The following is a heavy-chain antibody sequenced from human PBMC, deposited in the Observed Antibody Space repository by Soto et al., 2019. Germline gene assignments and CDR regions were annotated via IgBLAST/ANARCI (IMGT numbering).Heavy chain of an antibody. Sequence: QVQLAQSGAEVKKPGSSVRVSCQTSRGTFNTSPISWMRQAPGQGLEWLGDILPVFGMVNYAQQFKDRLNLTADESTTSGCKEVSRLTSEDTAVYFCATPHLRGRHYDFRSLPTASLYHYGVGVWGQGTTVIVSS. V-gene: IGHV1-69*01. CDR2: ILPVFGMV. CDR3: ATPHLRGRHYDFRSLPTASLYHYGVGV. D-gene: IGHD3-3*01. J-gene: IGHJ6*02. CDR1: RGTFNTSP.